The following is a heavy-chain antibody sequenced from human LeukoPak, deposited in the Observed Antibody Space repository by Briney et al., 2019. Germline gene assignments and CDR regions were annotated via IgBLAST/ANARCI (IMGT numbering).Heavy chain of an antibody. CDR2: MHRDGRS. CDR3: ARGIKRYYYYGLGSFPYDS. Sequence: PSETLSLTCAVYGGSLSSYYWSWVRQSPGKGLEWIGEMHRDGRSDYNPSLGSRVTISVDASKNQFSLYLRSMTAADTAVDYCARGIKRYYYYGLGSFPYDSWGQGSLVTVSS. CDR1: GGSLSSYY. V-gene: IGHV4-34*01. J-gene: IGHJ4*02. D-gene: IGHD3-10*01.